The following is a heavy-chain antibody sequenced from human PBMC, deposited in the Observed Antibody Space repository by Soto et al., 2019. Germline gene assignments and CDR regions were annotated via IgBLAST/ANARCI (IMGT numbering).Heavy chain of an antibody. V-gene: IGHV3-23*01. CDR1: GFTFSSYA. J-gene: IGHJ4*02. CDR2: ISGSGGGT. CDR3: AKDLIVAVPGDY. Sequence: EVQVLESGGGLVQPGGSLRLSCAASGFTFSSYAMSWVRQAPGKGLEWVSSISGSGGGTYYADSVKGRFTFSRDNSKNTLYLQMNSLRAEDTAVYYCAKDLIVAVPGDYWGQGTLVTVSS. D-gene: IGHD5-12*01.